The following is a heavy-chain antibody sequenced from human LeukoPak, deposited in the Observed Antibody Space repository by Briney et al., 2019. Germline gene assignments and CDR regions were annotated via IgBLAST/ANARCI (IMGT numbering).Heavy chain of an antibody. J-gene: IGHJ6*03. CDR3: ARAFYPGYYSYMAV. CDR1: GGSFSNYF. D-gene: IGHD3-3*02. Sequence: SETLSLTCAVYGGSFSNYFWNWIRQPPGKGLEWMGEIIHSGSTNYNPSLKSRVSISVDTSKNQISLKLTSVTAADTAVYYCARAFYPGYYSYMAVWGKGTTVTVSS. CDR2: IIHSGST. V-gene: IGHV4-34*12.